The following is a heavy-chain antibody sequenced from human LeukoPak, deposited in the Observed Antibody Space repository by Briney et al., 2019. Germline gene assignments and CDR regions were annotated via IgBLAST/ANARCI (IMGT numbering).Heavy chain of an antibody. Sequence: GGSLRLSCAASGFTVSSNYMSWVRQAPGKGLVWVSRISDDGSYTSNVDSVKGRFTISRDNVNNMLYLHMNSLRAEDTAVYYCASFGISWRSSYWGQGTLVTVSS. D-gene: IGHD2-21*01. CDR2: ISDDGSYT. V-gene: IGHV3-74*01. CDR1: GFTVSSNY. J-gene: IGHJ4*02. CDR3: ASFGISWRSSY.